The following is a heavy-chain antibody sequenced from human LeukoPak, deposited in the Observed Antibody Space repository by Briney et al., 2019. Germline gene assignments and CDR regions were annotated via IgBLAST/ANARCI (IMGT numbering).Heavy chain of an antibody. V-gene: IGHV3-30*04. D-gene: IGHD2-21*02. CDR2: ISYDGSNK. CDR3: ASTSYCGGDCYSSYYYYYMDV. CDR1: GFTFSSYA. J-gene: IGHJ6*03. Sequence: GGSLRLSCAASGFTFSSYAMHWVRQAPGKGLEWVAVISYDGSNKYYADSVKGRFTISRDNSKNTLYLQMNSLRAEDTAVYYCASTSYCGGDCYSSYYYYYMDVWGKGTTVTVSS.